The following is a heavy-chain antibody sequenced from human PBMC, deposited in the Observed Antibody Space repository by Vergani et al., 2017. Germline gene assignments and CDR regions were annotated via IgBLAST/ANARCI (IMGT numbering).Heavy chain of an antibody. V-gene: IGHV4-59*11. CDR2: IYYSGST. J-gene: IGHJ4*02. Sequence: QVQLQESGPGLVKPSETLSLTCTVSGGSISSHYWSWIRQPPGKGLEWIGYIYYSGSTNYNPSLKSRVTISVDTSKNQFSLKLSSVTAADTAVYYCARTGYSSGWPPYYFDYWGQGTLVTVSS. D-gene: IGHD6-19*01. CDR1: GGSISSHY. CDR3: ARTGYSSGWPPYYFDY.